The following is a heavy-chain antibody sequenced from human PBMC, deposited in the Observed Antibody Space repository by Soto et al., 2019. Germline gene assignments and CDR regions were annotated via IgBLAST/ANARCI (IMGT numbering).Heavy chain of an antibody. J-gene: IGHJ6*01. CDR2: INPKSGGT. D-gene: IGHD2-8*01. Sequence: GASVKVSCEASGYSFTDYHIHWVRQAPGQGLEWLGRINPKSGGTSTAQKFQGWVTMTTDTSISTASMELTRLTSDDTAIYYCARGDSTDCSNGVCSFFYNRDMDVWGQGTTVTVSS. CDR1: GYSFTDYH. CDR3: ARGDSTDCSNGVCSFFYNRDMDV. V-gene: IGHV1-2*04.